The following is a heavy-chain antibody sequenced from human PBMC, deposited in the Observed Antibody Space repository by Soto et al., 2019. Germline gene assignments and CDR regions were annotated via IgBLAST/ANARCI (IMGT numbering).Heavy chain of an antibody. Sequence: ASVKVSCKASGYTXTIYYMHWVRQAPGQGLEWMGIIKCSGGETTYAQKFQGRVTITRDTSASTAYMELSSLRSEDTSVYSGARIIVVVTALDYWGQGTLVTVSS. CDR3: ARIIVVVTALDY. D-gene: IGHD2-21*02. V-gene: IGHV1-46*01. CDR1: GYTXTIYY. CDR2: IKCSGGET. J-gene: IGHJ4*02.